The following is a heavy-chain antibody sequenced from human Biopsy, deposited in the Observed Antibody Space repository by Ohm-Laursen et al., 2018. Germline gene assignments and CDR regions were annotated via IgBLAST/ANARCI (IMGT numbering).Heavy chain of an antibody. Sequence: GASVKVSCKTSGYTFTAYGISWVRQAPGQGLEWMGWISTYNDDTNIAQKFQGRVSMTTDTSTRIAYMELRSLRSGDTAIYFCARDPGYDFWSGSDPFDIWGQGTLVTVS. CDR2: ISTYNDDT. V-gene: IGHV1-18*04. CDR1: GYTFTAYG. J-gene: IGHJ3*02. D-gene: IGHD3-3*01. CDR3: ARDPGYDFWSGSDPFDI.